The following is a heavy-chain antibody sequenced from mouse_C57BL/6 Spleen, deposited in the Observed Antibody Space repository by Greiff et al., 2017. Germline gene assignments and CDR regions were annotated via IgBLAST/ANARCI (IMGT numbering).Heavy chain of an antibody. CDR3: ARRFYYYGSSYWYFDV. J-gene: IGHJ1*03. D-gene: IGHD1-1*01. Sequence: VQLQQSGPVLVKPGASVKLSCKASGYTFTDYYMNWVKQSHGKSLEWIGVIKPYNGGTSYNQKFKGKATLTVDKSSSTAYMELNSLTSEDSAVYYCARRFYYYGSSYWYFDVWGTGTTVTVSS. CDR1: GYTFTDYY. CDR2: IKPYNGGT. V-gene: IGHV1-19*01.